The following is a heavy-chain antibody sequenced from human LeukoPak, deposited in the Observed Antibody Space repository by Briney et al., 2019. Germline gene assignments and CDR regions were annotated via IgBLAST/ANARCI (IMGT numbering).Heavy chain of an antibody. CDR1: GFTCISYW. J-gene: IGHJ5*02. V-gene: IGHV3-7*01. CDR2: IKGDGSEK. CDR3: ARHDYRSRWLHP. D-gene: IGHD3-16*01. Sequence: GGSLRLSCAASGFTCISYWMSWVRLAPGKGMEWVANIKGDGSEKWYVDSVKGRFTISRDNAQNSVHLQMNSLRAEDTAVYYCARHDYRSRWLHPWGQGTLVTVTS.